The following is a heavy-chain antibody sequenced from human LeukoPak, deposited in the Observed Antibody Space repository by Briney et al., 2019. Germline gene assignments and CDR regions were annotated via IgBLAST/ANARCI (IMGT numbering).Heavy chain of an antibody. V-gene: IGHV3-30*14. D-gene: IGHD6-13*01. Sequence: GGSLRLSCVASGFGFSSYAMHWVRQPPGKGLEWVGVIAVISAEGSNKYYADTVKGRFTISRDNSKNTLYLQMNRLRAEDTAVYYCARAGPSSSWHQFDYWGQGTLVTVSS. CDR3: ARAGPSSSWHQFDY. CDR2: ISAEGSNK. J-gene: IGHJ4*02. CDR1: GFGFSSYA.